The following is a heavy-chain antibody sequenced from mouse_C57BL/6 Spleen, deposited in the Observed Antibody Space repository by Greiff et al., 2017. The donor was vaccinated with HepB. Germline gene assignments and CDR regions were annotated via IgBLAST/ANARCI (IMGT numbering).Heavy chain of an antibody. D-gene: IGHD1-1*01. CDR3: TRITTRGYFDY. V-gene: IGHV1-15*01. CDR1: GYTFTDYE. J-gene: IGHJ2*01. Sequence: QVQLQQSGAELVRPGASVTLSCKASGYTFTDYEMHWVKQTPVHGLEWIGAIDPETGGTAYNQKFKGKAILTADKSSSTAYMELRSLTSEDSAVYYCTRITTRGYFDYWGQGTTLTVSS. CDR2: IDPETGGT.